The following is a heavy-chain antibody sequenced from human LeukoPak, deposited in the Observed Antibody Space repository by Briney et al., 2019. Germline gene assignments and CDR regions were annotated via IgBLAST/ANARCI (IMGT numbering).Heavy chain of an antibody. CDR1: GFTFADYA. Sequence: GGSLRLSCAASGFTFADYAMSWVRQAPGKGLEWVAFIRYDGSNKYYADSVKGRFTISRDNSKNTLYLQMNSLRAEDTAVYYCAKDDPPIPSIVGATPDYWGQGTLVTVSS. D-gene: IGHD1-26*01. J-gene: IGHJ4*02. V-gene: IGHV3-30*02. CDR2: IRYDGSNK. CDR3: AKDDPPIPSIVGATPDY.